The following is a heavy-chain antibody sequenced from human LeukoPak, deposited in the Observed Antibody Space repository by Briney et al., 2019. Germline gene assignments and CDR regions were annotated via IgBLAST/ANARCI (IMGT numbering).Heavy chain of an antibody. CDR3: ARDREDYGDYVASTSTPIDY. CDR1: GFTFSDYY. V-gene: IGHV3-11*01. CDR2: TSSSGSTI. D-gene: IGHD4-17*01. J-gene: IGHJ4*02. Sequence: GGSLRLSCAASGFTFSDYYMSWIRQAPGKGLEWVSYTSSSGSTIYYADSVKGRFTISRDNAKNSLYLQMNSLRAEDTAVYYCARDREDYGDYVASTSTPIDYWGQGTLVTVSS.